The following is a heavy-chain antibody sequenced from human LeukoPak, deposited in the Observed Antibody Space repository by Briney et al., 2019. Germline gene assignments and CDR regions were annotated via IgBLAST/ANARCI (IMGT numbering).Heavy chain of an antibody. CDR1: GFTFGSYW. Sequence: GGSLRLSCAASGFTFGSYWMHWVRQAPGKGLVWVSRINSDGSSTSYADSVKGRFTISRDNAKNTLYLQMNSLRAEDTAVYYCASGGVFDAFDIWGQGTMVTVSS. J-gene: IGHJ3*02. CDR3: ASGGVFDAFDI. CDR2: INSDGSST. D-gene: IGHD3-16*01. V-gene: IGHV3-74*01.